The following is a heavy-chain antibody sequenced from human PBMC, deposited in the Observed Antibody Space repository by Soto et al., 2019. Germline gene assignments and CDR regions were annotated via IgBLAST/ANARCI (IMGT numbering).Heavy chain of an antibody. J-gene: IGHJ6*02. CDR2: INPRSGDT. Sequence: ASVKVSCKASGYTFTGYFIHWVRQAPGQGLEWMGWINPRSGDTNYAQNFQGWVTMTRDTSISTAYMELSRLRSDDTAVYYCARENGNYYYGMDVWGQGTTVTVSS. CDR3: ARENGNYYYGMDV. V-gene: IGHV1-2*04. CDR1: GYTFTGYF.